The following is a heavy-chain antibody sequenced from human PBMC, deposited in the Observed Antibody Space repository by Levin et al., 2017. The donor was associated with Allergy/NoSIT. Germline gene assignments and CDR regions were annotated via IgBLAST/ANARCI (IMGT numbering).Heavy chain of an antibody. V-gene: IGHV6-1*01. Sequence: LSQTLSLTCAISGDRVSSNTAAWNWIRQSPSRGLEWLGRTYFRSKWINEYAESVKSRISVNPDTSKNQFSLHLNSVTPDDTAVYYCTRDPGRGYGMDVWGQGTTVTVSS. CDR3: TRDPGRGYGMDV. J-gene: IGHJ6*02. CDR2: TYFRSKWIN. CDR1: GDRVSSNTAA.